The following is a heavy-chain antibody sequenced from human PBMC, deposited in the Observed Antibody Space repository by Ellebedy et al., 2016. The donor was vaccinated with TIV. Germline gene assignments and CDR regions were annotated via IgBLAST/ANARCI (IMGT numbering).Heavy chain of an antibody. CDR3: ARDLWFGDCEDS. CDR2: VFYSGSI. J-gene: IGHJ4*02. CDR1: GGSINTSRCY. D-gene: IGHD3-10*01. V-gene: IGHV4-39*02. Sequence: SETLSLTXNVSGGSINTSRCYWGWIRQPPGKGLEWIGSVFYSGSIYYNPSLKSRVTITVDTSSNQFSLNLASVTAADTAIYYCARDLWFGDCEDSWGQGTLVTVSS.